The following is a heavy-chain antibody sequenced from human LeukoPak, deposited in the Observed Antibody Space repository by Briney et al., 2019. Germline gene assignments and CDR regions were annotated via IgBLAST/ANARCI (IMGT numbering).Heavy chain of an antibody. D-gene: IGHD3-10*01. J-gene: IGHJ4*02. CDR1: GASISSGSNY. Sequence: SETLSLTCSVSGASISSGSNYWGWIRQPPGKTLEWIGSIYSSGSTNYNPSLKSRVTISVDTSKNQFSLKLSSVTAADTAVYYCARRYGSGSSGTFDYWGQGTLVTVSS. V-gene: IGHV4-39*07. CDR3: ARRYGSGSSGTFDY. CDR2: IYSSGST.